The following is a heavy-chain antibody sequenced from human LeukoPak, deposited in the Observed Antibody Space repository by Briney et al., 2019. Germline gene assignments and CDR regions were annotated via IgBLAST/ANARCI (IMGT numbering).Heavy chain of an antibody. Sequence: PGGSLRLSCAASGFTFSSYWMGWVRQAPGKGLEWVASVKQDGSEKYYVGSVKGRFTISRDNVKNSLYLQMNSLRAEDTAVYYCARAALAGPPTYAFDIWGQGTMVTVSS. CDR1: GFTFSSYW. V-gene: IGHV3-7*03. CDR3: ARAALAGPPTYAFDI. D-gene: IGHD6-19*01. J-gene: IGHJ3*02. CDR2: VKQDGSEK.